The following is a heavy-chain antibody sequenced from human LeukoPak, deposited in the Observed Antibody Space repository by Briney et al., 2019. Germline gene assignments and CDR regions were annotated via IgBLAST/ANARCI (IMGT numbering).Heavy chain of an antibody. CDR3: ARDSPGNWPFDY. D-gene: IGHD1-20*01. V-gene: IGHV1-18*01. CDR1: GYTFTSYG. CDR2: ISAYNADT. Sequence: ASVKVSCKTSGYTFTSYGISWVRQAPGQGLEWMGWISAYNADTNFAQKFQGRVTMTIDASTTTAYMELRSLRSDDTAVYYCARDSPGNWPFDYWGQGTLVTVSS. J-gene: IGHJ4*02.